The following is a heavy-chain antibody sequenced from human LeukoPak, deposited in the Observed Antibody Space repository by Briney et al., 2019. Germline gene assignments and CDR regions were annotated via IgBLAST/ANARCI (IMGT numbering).Heavy chain of an antibody. V-gene: IGHV3-53*01. Sequence: GGSLRLSCTVSGFTVSSNSMSWVRQAPGKGLEWVSFIYSGSTHYSDSVKGRFTISRDNSKNTLYLQMNSLRAEDTAVYYCAKDRGFGVFFQYYFDYWGQGTLVTVSS. D-gene: IGHD3-10*01. CDR2: IYSGST. J-gene: IGHJ4*02. CDR1: GFTVSSNS. CDR3: AKDRGFGVFFQYYFDY.